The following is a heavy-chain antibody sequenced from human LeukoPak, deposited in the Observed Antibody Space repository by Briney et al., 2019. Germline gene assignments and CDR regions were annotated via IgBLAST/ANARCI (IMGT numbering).Heavy chain of an antibody. CDR3: ARSPQRWLQMHYYYYMDV. CDR1: GGSFSGYY. D-gene: IGHD5-24*01. J-gene: IGHJ6*03. V-gene: IGHV4-34*01. Sequence: SETLSLTCAVYGGSFSGYYWSWIRQPPGKGLEWIGEINHSGSTNYNPSLKSRVTISVDTSKNQFSLKLSSVTAADTAVYYCARSPQRWLQMHYYYYMDVWGKGTTVTISS. CDR2: INHSGST.